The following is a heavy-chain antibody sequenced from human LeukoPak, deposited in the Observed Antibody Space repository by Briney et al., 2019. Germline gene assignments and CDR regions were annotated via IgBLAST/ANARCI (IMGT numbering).Heavy chain of an antibody. CDR1: GGTFSSYG. Sequence: SVKVSCKASGGTFSSYGIIWVRQAPGQGLEWMGRIIPISGTPNYAQKFQGRVTITADISTSTAYMELSSLRSEDTAMYYCEREGSSGWFDYWGQGTLVTVSS. V-gene: IGHV1-69*06. J-gene: IGHJ4*02. CDR3: EREGSSGWFDY. CDR2: IIPISGTP. D-gene: IGHD6-19*01.